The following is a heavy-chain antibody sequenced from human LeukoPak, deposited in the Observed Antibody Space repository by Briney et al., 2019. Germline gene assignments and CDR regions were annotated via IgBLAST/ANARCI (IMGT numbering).Heavy chain of an antibody. J-gene: IGHJ4*02. Sequence: SETLSLTCAVYGGSFSGYYWSWIRRPPGKGLEWIGEINHSGSTNYNPSLKSRVTISVDTSKNQFSLKLSSVTAADTAVYYCATTYCCGDCYSGYWGQGTLVTVSS. CDR2: INHSGST. D-gene: IGHD2-21*02. CDR3: ATTYCCGDCYSGY. V-gene: IGHV4-34*01. CDR1: GGSFSGYY.